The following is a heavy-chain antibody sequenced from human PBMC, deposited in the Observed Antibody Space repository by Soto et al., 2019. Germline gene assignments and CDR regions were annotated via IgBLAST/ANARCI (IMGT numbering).Heavy chain of an antibody. CDR2: IIPILDMA. D-gene: IGHD4-4*01. Sequence: QVQLVQSGAEVKKPGSSVKVSCKASGGTFSSYTISWVRQAPGQGLEWMGRIIPILDMADYAQEFQGRVTITADKSTSTAYMELSSLRSEDTAVYYCARQNDAYSPFDYWGQGTLLTVSS. V-gene: IGHV1-69*02. CDR1: GGTFSSYT. CDR3: ARQNDAYSPFDY. J-gene: IGHJ4*02.